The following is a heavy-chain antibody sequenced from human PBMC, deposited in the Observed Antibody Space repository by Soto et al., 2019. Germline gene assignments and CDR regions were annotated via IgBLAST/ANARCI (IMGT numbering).Heavy chain of an antibody. D-gene: IGHD2-21*02. CDR2: MYNTGST. J-gene: IGHJ6*02. CDR1: GGSISSCY. Sequence: QVRLQESGPGLVKPSETLSLTCTVSGGSISSCYWSWIRQPPGKGLEWIGYMYNTGSTIYNPSLKSRVTISVDTSKNQFSLKLNSVTAADTAVYYCARDLWGYCGADCYPLDIWGQGTTVTVSS. V-gene: IGHV4-59*01. CDR3: ARDLWGYCGADCYPLDI.